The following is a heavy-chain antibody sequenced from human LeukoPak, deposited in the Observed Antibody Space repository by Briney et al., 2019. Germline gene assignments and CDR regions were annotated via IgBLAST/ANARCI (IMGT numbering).Heavy chain of an antibody. D-gene: IGHD3-10*01. V-gene: IGHV1-8*03. CDR2: MNPNSGNT. CDR3: GLSRTVILIDD. J-gene: IGHJ4*02. Sequence: ASVKVSCKASGYTFTSYDINWVRQATGQGLEWMGWMNPNSGNTGYAQKFQGRVTITRNTSISTAYMELNRLKSDDTAVYYCGLSRTVILIDDWGQGTLVTVPS. CDR1: GYTFTSYD.